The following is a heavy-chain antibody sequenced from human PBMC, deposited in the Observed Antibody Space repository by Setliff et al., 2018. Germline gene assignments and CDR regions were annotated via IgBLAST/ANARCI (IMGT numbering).Heavy chain of an antibody. D-gene: IGHD2-2*02. Sequence: SLKISCAASGFIFRDYTMVWVRQAPGKGLEWVAGVIQGGSGVYADSVKGRSTISRDNSKNSLYLQMNSLRAEDTALYYCAKDKGGYMNNWFDPWGQGTLVTVSS. CDR3: AKDKGGYMNNWFDP. CDR2: VIQGGSG. V-gene: IGHV3-9*01. CDR1: GFIFRDYT. J-gene: IGHJ5*02.